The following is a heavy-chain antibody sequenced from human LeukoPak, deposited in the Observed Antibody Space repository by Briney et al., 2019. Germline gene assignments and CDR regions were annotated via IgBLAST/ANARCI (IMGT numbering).Heavy chain of an antibody. Sequence: SETLSLTCTVSGGSISSYYWSWIRQPPGKGLEWIGEINHSGSTNYNPSLKSRVTISVDTSKNQFSLKLSSVTAADTAVYYCARGYSSSSVNDYWGQGTLVTVSS. D-gene: IGHD6-6*01. CDR1: GGSISSYY. CDR2: INHSGST. V-gene: IGHV4-34*01. CDR3: ARGYSSSSVNDY. J-gene: IGHJ4*02.